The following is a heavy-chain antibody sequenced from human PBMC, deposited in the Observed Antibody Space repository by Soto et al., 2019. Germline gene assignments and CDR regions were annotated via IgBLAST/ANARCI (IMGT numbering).Heavy chain of an antibody. CDR2: ISGSGGST. J-gene: IGHJ6*02. CDR1: GFTFSSYA. CDR3: AKWEYSSSWYYYYYGMDV. D-gene: IGHD6-13*01. V-gene: IGHV3-23*01. Sequence: LRLSCAASGFTFSSYAMSWVRQAPGKGLEWVSAISGSGGSTYYADSVKGRFTISRDNSKNTLYLQMNSLRAEDTAVYYCAKWEYSSSWYYYYYGMDVWGQGTTLTVSS.